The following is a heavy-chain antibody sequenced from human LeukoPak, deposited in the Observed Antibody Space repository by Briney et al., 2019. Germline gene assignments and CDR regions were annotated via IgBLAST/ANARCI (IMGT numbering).Heavy chain of an antibody. V-gene: IGHV3-21*01. CDR2: ISSSSSYI. D-gene: IGHD1-26*01. CDR1: GFTFSSYS. CDR3: AKGHPGRATIDKFRVQTLNAFDI. J-gene: IGHJ3*02. Sequence: MAGGSLRLSCAASGFTFSSYSMNWVRQAPGKGLEWVSSISSSSSYIYYADSVKGRFTISRDNSKNTLYLQMNSLRAEDTAVYYCAKGHPGRATIDKFRVQTLNAFDIWGQGTMVTVSS.